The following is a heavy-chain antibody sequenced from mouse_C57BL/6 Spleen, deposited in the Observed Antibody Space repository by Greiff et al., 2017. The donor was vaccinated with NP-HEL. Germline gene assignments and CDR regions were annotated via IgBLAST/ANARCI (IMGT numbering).Heavy chain of an antibody. V-gene: IGHV1-55*01. J-gene: IGHJ4*01. CDR1: GYTFTSYW. Sequence: QVHVKQPGAELVKPGASVKMSCKASGYTFTSYWITWVKQRPGQGLEWIGDIYPGSGSTNYNEKFKSKATLTVDTSSSTAYMQLSSLTSEDSAVYYCARRGHYYGSSSYYYAMDYWGQGTSVTVSS. CDR3: ARRGHYYGSSSYYYAMDY. D-gene: IGHD1-1*01. CDR2: IYPGSGST.